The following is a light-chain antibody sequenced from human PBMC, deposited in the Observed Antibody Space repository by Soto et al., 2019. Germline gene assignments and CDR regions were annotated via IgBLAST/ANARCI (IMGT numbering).Light chain of an antibody. CDR3: QQYYRTPPT. Sequence: DLVMTQSPDSLAVSLGERATINCKSSQSVLDISNNKIYLAWYQQKPRQPPKLLIYWASARESGVPDRFSGSGSGTDFTLTISSLQAEDVAVYYCQQYYRTPPTFGQGTKLEIK. CDR2: WAS. CDR1: QSVLDISNNKIY. V-gene: IGKV4-1*01. J-gene: IGKJ2*01.